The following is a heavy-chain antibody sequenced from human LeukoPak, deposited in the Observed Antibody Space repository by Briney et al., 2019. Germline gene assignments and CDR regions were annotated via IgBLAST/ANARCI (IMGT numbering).Heavy chain of an antibody. Sequence: SVKVSCKASGGTFSSYAISWVRQAPGQGLEWMGGIIPIFGTANYAQRFQGRVTITADESTSTAYMELSSLRSEDTAVYYCARDRAVVPAAYLRFDPWGQGTLVTVSS. D-gene: IGHD2-2*01. CDR3: ARDRAVVPAAYLRFDP. V-gene: IGHV1-69*13. J-gene: IGHJ5*02. CDR1: GGTFSSYA. CDR2: IIPIFGTA.